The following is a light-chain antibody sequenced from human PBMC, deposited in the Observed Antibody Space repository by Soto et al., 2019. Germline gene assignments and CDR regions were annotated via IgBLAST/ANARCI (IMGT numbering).Light chain of an antibody. J-gene: IGLJ2*01. Sequence: QSALTQPPSVSGSPGQSVTISCTGTSTDFVSYNRVSWYQQPPGTAPKLMIYEVSKRPSGVPDRFSGSKSGNTASLTISGLQAADEADYYCSSYTSSNTLAFGGGTKLTVL. CDR3: SSYTSSNTLA. V-gene: IGLV2-18*02. CDR2: EVS. CDR1: STDFVSYNR.